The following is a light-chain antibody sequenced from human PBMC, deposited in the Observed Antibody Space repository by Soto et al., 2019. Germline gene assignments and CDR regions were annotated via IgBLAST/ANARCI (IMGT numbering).Light chain of an antibody. CDR1: QGISSA. CDR3: QQFNNYLIT. V-gene: IGKV1D-13*01. Sequence: AIQLTQSPSSLSACVGDRVTITCRASQGISSALAWYQQKPGKAPKLLIYDASSLESGVPSRFSGSGSGTDFTLTISSLQPEDFATYYCQQFNNYLITFGPGTKVDIK. CDR2: DAS. J-gene: IGKJ3*01.